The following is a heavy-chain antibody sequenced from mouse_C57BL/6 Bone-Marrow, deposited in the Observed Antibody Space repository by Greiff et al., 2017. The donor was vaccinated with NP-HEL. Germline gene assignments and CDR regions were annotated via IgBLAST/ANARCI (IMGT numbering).Heavy chain of an antibody. CDR2: ISSGGSYT. Sequence: DVKLVESGGDLVKPGGSLKLSCAASGFTFSSYGMSWVRQTPDKRLEWVATISSGGSYTYYPDSVKGRFTISRDNAKNTLYLQMSSLKSEDTAMYYCARSDAMDYWGQGTSVTVSS. CDR1: GFTFSSYG. V-gene: IGHV5-6*02. CDR3: ARSDAMDY. J-gene: IGHJ4*01.